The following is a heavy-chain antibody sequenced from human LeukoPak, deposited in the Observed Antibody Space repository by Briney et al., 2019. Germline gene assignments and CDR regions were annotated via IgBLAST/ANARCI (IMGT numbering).Heavy chain of an antibody. Sequence: GGSLRLSCAASGFTFSSYAMSWVRQAPGKGLEWVSAISGSGGSTYYADSVKGRFTISRDNSKNTLYLQMNSLRAEDTAVYYCAKTEARGYDSRYFDYWGQGTLVTVSS. J-gene: IGHJ4*02. CDR1: GFTFSSYA. CDR3: AKTEARGYDSRYFDY. V-gene: IGHV3-23*01. D-gene: IGHD5-12*01. CDR2: ISGSGGST.